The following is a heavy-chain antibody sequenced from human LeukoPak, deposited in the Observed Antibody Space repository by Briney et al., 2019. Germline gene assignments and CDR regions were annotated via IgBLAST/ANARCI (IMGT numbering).Heavy chain of an antibody. V-gene: IGHV3-21*01. Sequence: GGSLRLSCAASGFTFSSYSMNWVRQAPGKGLEWVSSISSSSSYIYYADSVKGRFTISRDNAKNSLYLQMNSLRAEDTAVYYCARDPLLIVGATPFFDYWGQGTLVTVSS. CDR1: GFTFSSYS. CDR2: ISSSSSYI. CDR3: ARDPLLIVGATPFFDY. D-gene: IGHD1-26*01. J-gene: IGHJ4*02.